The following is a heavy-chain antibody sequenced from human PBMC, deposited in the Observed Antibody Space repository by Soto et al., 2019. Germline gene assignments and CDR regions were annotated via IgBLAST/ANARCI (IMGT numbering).Heavy chain of an antibody. J-gene: IGHJ3*02. CDR2: IIPILGIA. CDR1: GGTFSSYT. V-gene: IGHV1-69*02. Sequence: SVKVSCKASGGTFSSYTISWVRQAPGQGLEWMGRIIPILGIANYAQKFQGRVTITADKSTSTAYMELSSLRSEDTAVYYCAKRGNGGVGVFAIWGQGTMVPVS. D-gene: IGHD2-8*02. CDR3: AKRGNGGVGVFAI.